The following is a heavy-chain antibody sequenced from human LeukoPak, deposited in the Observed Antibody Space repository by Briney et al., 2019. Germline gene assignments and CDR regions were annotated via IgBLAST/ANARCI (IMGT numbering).Heavy chain of an antibody. J-gene: IGHJ6*02. CDR3: ATSYYYDSSGYYYYYYGMDV. D-gene: IGHD3-22*01. CDR2: TSSDGNNK. V-gene: IGHV3-30*04. Sequence: GGSLRLSCAASGFTFSRYAMHWVRQAPGKGLEWVAFTSSDGNNKYYAGSVKGRFTISRDNSKNTLYLQMNSLRAEDTAVYYCATSYYYDSSGYYYYYYGMDVWGQGTTVTVSS. CDR1: GFTFSRYA.